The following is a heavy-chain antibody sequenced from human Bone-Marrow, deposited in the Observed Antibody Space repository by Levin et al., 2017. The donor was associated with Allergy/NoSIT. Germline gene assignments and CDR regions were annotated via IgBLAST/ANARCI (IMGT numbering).Heavy chain of an antibody. CDR3: ARAVAGEYYFDS. V-gene: IGHV3-74*01. J-gene: IGHJ4*02. CDR2: IDRDGSTT. CDR1: GFMFRFYW. Sequence: GGSLRLSCAASGFMFRFYWMHWVRQVPGKGLVWVSRIDRDGSTTRYVDSVKGRFTVSRDNAKNTVDLQIHSLRAEDTGVYYCARAVAGEYYFDSWGQGAPVTVSS. D-gene: IGHD6-19*01.